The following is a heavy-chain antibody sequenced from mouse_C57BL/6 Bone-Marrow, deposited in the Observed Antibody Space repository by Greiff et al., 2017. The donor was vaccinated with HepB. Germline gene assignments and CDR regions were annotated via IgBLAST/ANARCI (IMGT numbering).Heavy chain of an antibody. D-gene: IGHD2-2*01. J-gene: IGHJ2*01. CDR3: TTGLRPAYYFDY. Sequence: VHVKQSGAELVRPGASVKLSCTASGFNIKDDYMHWVKQRPEQGLEWIGWIDPENGDTEYASKFQGKATITADTSSNTADLQLSSLTSEDTAVYYCTTGLRPAYYFDYWGQGTTLTVSS. CDR1: GFNIKDDY. CDR2: IDPENGDT. V-gene: IGHV14-4*01.